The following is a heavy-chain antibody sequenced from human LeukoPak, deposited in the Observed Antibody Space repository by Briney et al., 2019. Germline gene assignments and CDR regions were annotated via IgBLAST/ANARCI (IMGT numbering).Heavy chain of an antibody. J-gene: IGHJ4*02. D-gene: IGHD3-22*01. CDR1: GYTFTSYG. Sequence: GASVKVSCKASGYTFTSYGISWVRQAPGQRLEWMGWISAYNGNTNYAQKLQGRVTMTTDTSTSTAYMELRSLRSDDTAVYYCARDLRVVGRGRDSSGSSGYWGQGTLVTVSS. CDR3: ARDLRVVGRGRDSSGSSGY. V-gene: IGHV1-18*01. CDR2: ISAYNGNT.